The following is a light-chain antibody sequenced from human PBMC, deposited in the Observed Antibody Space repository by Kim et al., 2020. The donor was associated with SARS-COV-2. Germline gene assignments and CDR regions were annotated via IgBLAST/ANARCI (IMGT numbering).Light chain of an antibody. CDR3: LQDNDYPWT. V-gene: IGKV1-6*01. J-gene: IGKJ1*01. CDR2: AAS. CDR1: QDIRGD. Sequence: AIQMTQSPSSLSASVGDRVTITCRASQDIRGDLSWYQQKPGKAPNLLIYAASSLQSGVPSRFSGSGSGTDFTLTISSLQPEDFATYYCLQDNDYPWTFGQGTKVDIK.